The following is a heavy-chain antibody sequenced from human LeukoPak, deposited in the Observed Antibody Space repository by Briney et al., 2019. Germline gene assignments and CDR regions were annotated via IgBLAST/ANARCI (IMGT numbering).Heavy chain of an antibody. CDR1: GFTFSSYA. CDR2: ISYDGSNK. Sequence: QPGRSLRLSCAASGFTFSSYAMHWVRQAPGKGLEGVAVISYDGSNKYYADSVKGRFTISRDNSKNTLYLQMNSLRAEDTAVYYCARGKGRMLLWFGELLTHFDYWGQGTLVTVSS. J-gene: IGHJ4*02. V-gene: IGHV3-30-3*01. CDR3: ARGKGRMLLWFGELLTHFDY. D-gene: IGHD3-10*01.